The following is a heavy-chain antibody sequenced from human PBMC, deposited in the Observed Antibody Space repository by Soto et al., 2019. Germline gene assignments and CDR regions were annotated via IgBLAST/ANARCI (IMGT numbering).Heavy chain of an antibody. J-gene: IGHJ4*02. V-gene: IGHV3-11*01. D-gene: IGHD3-3*01. CDR2: ITGTGSTK. Sequence: GGSLRLSCAASGFTFNDYCMAWIRQAPGKGLEWVSYITGTGSTKYYAESVKGRFTISRDNAQNLVFLQMNSLRAEDAAVYYCARDGGMDFWSGYSKWGQGTLVTVSS. CDR1: GFTFNDYC. CDR3: ARDGGMDFWSGYSK.